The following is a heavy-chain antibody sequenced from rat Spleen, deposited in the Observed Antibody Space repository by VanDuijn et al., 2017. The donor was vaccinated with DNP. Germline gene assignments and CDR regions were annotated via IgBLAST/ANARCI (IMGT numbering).Heavy chain of an antibody. Sequence: EVQLVESGGGLVQPGRSLKLSCVVSGFIFNNYYMAWVRQAPKKGLEWLAAIRTGGVNTYYRDSVKGQFTISRDNAKSTLYLQMDSLRSEETATYYCARVQLGYYALDAWGQGTSVTVSS. CDR2: IRTGGVNT. D-gene: IGHD5-1*01. CDR1: GFIFNNYY. V-gene: IGHV5S11*01. CDR3: ARVQLGYYALDA. J-gene: IGHJ4*01.